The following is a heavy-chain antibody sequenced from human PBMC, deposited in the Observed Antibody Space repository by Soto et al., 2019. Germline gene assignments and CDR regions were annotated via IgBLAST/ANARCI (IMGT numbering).Heavy chain of an antibody. D-gene: IGHD1-26*01. CDR3: ARGTVGALGDD. CDR1: GGSISSINW. Sequence: QVQLQESGPGLVKPSGTLSLTCGVSGGSISSINWWSWVRQPPGKGLEWIGEIYHTGSSHYNPSLKSRVTISVDKSKNQFSLRLTSVTAADTAVYYCARGTVGALGDDWGQGTLVTVSS. J-gene: IGHJ4*02. CDR2: IYHTGSS. V-gene: IGHV4-4*02.